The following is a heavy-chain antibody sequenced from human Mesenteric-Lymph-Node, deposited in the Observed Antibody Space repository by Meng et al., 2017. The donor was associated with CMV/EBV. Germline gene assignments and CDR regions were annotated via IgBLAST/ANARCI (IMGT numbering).Heavy chain of an antibody. CDR1: GFSLSSSGVG. Sequence: QITLKPSGPTPVNPRETLPMTCACFGFSLSSSGVGVGWFRQLAGTALEWLALIYWDDDKRYSPSLKSRLNITKDTSKNQVVLTMTNMDPVDTATYYCAHSSGIAAAGPFYFDYWGQGTLVTVSS. V-gene: IGHV2-5*02. J-gene: IGHJ4*02. CDR2: IYWDDDK. D-gene: IGHD6-13*01. CDR3: AHSSGIAAAGPFYFDY.